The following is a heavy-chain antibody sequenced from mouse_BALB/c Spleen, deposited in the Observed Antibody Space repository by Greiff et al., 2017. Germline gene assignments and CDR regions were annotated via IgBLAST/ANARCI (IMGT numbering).Heavy chain of an antibody. D-gene: IGHD3-1*01. Sequence: QVQLKESGAELARPGASVKMSCKASGYTFTSYTMHWVKQRPGQGLEWIGYINPSSGYTNYNQKFKDKATLTADKSSSTAYMQLSSLTSEDSAVYYCAREGSGYFDYWGQGTTLTVSS. V-gene: IGHV1-4*01. CDR3: AREGSGYFDY. CDR1: GYTFTSYT. J-gene: IGHJ2*01. CDR2: INPSSGYT.